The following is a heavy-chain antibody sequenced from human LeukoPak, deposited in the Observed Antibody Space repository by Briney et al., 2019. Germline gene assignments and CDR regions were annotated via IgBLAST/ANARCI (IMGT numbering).Heavy chain of an antibody. CDR1: GFTFNNYA. CDR2: ISGSGGST. Sequence: GGSLRLSCAASGFTFNNYAMSWVRQAPGKGLEGVSAISGSGGSTYYADSVKGRFTISRDNSKNTLYLQMNSLRAEDTAVYYCAKDQDIVVVPAAQDWGQGTLVTVSS. V-gene: IGHV3-23*01. CDR3: AKDQDIVVVPAAQD. J-gene: IGHJ4*02. D-gene: IGHD2-2*01.